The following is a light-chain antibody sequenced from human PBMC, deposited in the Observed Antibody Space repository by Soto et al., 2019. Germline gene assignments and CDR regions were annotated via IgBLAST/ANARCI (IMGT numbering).Light chain of an antibody. CDR1: QSVSTN. Sequence: EIVMTQSPATLSVSPGERATLSCRASQSVSTNLAWSRQKPGRAPRLLIFGASTRATCIPARFSGSGSGTEFTHTISSLQSEDFAVYDCQQYNNGPRTFGQGTKVEIQ. CDR3: QQYNNGPRT. V-gene: IGKV3-15*01. CDR2: GAS. J-gene: IGKJ1*01.